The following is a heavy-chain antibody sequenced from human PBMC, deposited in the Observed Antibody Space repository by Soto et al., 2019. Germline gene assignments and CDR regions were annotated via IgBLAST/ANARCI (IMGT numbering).Heavy chain of an antibody. D-gene: IGHD3-9*01. J-gene: IGHJ4*02. CDR1: GFTFSSYA. V-gene: IGHV3-23*01. CDR3: AKPRIREILTGFVY. Sequence: EVQLLESGGGLVQPGGSLRLSCATSGFTFSSYAMSWVRQAPGKGLEWGSGISDSGGSTYYADSVKGRFTISRDDSGNTLYLQFTSLRAEDTAVYYCAKPRIREILTGFVYCGQGTLVTVSS. CDR2: ISDSGGST.